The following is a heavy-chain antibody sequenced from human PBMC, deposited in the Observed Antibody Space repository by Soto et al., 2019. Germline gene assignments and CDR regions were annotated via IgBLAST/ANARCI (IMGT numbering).Heavy chain of an antibody. CDR1: GFTFSNFA. CDR3: AKQTGTTLRNYFGY. J-gene: IGHJ4*02. V-gene: IGHV3-23*01. Sequence: GGSLRLSCAASGFTFSNFAMTWVRQAAGKGLEWVSTIRTSGGSTYYADSVKGRFTISRDTSKNTLYLQMNSLRAEDTAVYYCAKQTGTTLRNYFGYWGQGTLVTVSS. CDR2: IRTSGGST. D-gene: IGHD1-7*01.